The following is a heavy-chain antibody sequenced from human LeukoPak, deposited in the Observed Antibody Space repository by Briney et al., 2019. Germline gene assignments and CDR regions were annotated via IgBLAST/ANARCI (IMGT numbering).Heavy chain of an antibody. V-gene: IGHV3-48*03. D-gene: IGHD6-19*01. Sequence: GGSLRLSCAASGFTFSSYEMNWVRQAPGRGLEWVSYISGSGVTMYYADSVKGRFTISRDDAKNSLYLQMNSLRAVDTAVYYCAREDIRLDYFDYWGQGTLVTVSS. CDR1: GFTFSSYE. J-gene: IGHJ4*02. CDR2: ISGSGVTM. CDR3: AREDIRLDYFDY.